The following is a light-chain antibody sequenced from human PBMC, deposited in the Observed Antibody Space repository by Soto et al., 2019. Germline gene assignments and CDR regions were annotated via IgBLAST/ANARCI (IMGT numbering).Light chain of an antibody. CDR1: QTISSW. CDR2: KAS. J-gene: IGKJ1*01. Sequence: IQMTQSPSTLSGSVGDRVTITCRASQTISSWLAWYQQKPGKAPKLLIYKASTLKSGVPARFSGSGSGTEFTLTISSLQPDDSATYHCQQYSSYSAWTFGEGTKVDIK. CDR3: QQYSSYSAWT. V-gene: IGKV1-5*03.